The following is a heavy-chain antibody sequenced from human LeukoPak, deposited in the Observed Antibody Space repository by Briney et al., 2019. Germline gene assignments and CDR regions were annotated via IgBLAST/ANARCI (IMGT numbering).Heavy chain of an antibody. Sequence: ASVKVSCKASGYTFTSYAMNLVRQAPGQGLEWMGWINTNTGNPTYAQGFTGRFVFSLDTSVSTAYLQISSLKAEDTDVYYCARGYDSSGYFEADNYFDYWGQGTLVTVSS. V-gene: IGHV7-4-1*02. J-gene: IGHJ4*02. CDR3: ARGYDSSGYFEADNYFDY. D-gene: IGHD3-22*01. CDR2: INTNTGNP. CDR1: GYTFTSYA.